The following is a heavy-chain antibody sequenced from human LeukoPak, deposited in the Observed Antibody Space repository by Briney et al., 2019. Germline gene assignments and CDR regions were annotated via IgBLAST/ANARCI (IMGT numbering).Heavy chain of an antibody. J-gene: IGHJ3*02. CDR1: GYTFTSYY. V-gene: IGHV1-46*01. D-gene: IGHD2-8*01. Sequence: GASVKVSCKASGYTFTSYYMHWVRQAPGQGLEWMGIINPSGGSTSYAQKFQGRVTMTRDTSISTAYMELSRLRSDDTAVYYCARDLVPMVYAIGYDAFDIWGQGTMVTVSS. CDR2: INPSGGST. CDR3: ARDLVPMVYAIGYDAFDI.